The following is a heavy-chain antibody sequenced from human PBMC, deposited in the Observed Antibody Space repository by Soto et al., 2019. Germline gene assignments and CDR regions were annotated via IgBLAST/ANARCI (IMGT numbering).Heavy chain of an antibody. CDR1: GYTFAAYY. D-gene: IGHD4-17*01. J-gene: IGHJ4*02. CDR3: YFFDS. Sequence: QVQLVQSGAEVKKPGASVKVSCKASGYTFAAYYIHWIRQAPGQGLEWMGWINPTSGGTVYAQNFQDRVTMTRDTSISTAYMEFYCARDPDYGDYWGYFFDSWGQGTPVTVSS. V-gene: IGHV1-2*02. CDR2: INPTSGGT.